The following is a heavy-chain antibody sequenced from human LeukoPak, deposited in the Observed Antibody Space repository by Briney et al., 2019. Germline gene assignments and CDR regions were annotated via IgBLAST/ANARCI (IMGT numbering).Heavy chain of an antibody. CDR2: IYRGDSDT. Sequence: GEALKISWKGSGWSFTSYWMGWVRPMPGKGLEWMGIIYRGDSDTRYSPSYQGQVTITPDNSISTAYLQWSSLKASDTAMYDCAIQSYYDSSGYYSDFDYWGQGTLVTVSS. CDR3: AIQSYYDSSGYYSDFDY. D-gene: IGHD3-22*01. V-gene: IGHV5-51*01. CDR1: GWSFTSYW. J-gene: IGHJ4*02.